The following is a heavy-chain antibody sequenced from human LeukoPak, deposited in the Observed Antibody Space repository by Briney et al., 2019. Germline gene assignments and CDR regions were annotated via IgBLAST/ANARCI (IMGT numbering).Heavy chain of an antibody. CDR1: GYTFTSYG. D-gene: IGHD2-15*01. Sequence: ASVKVSCKASGYTFTSYGISWVRQAPGQGLEWMGWISAYNGNTNYAQKLQGRVTMTTDTSTSTAYMELRSLRSDDTAVYYCARRRIVVVVAATHWFDPWGQGTLVTVSS. CDR2: ISAYNGNT. CDR3: ARRRIVVVVAATHWFDP. J-gene: IGHJ5*02. V-gene: IGHV1-18*01.